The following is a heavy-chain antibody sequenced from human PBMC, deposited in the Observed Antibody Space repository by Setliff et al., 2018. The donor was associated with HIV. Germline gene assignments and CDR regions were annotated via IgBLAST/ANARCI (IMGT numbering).Heavy chain of an antibody. V-gene: IGHV4-61*02. J-gene: IGHJ4*02. CDR1: GDSISSANYF. CDR2: IYSSGST. Sequence: PSETLSLTCTVSGDSISSANYFWNWIRQPAGKGLEWIGRIYSSGSTNYNPSLKSRVTMSVDTSKNQFSLKLSSVTAADTAVYYCARAHPSGGFDSWGQGTLVTVSS. CDR3: ARAHPSGGFDS. D-gene: IGHD3-10*01.